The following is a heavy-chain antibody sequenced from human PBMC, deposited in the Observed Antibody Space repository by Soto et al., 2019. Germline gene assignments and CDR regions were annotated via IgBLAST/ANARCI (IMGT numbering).Heavy chain of an antibody. J-gene: IGHJ6*02. D-gene: IGHD2-15*01. CDR2: ISYDGRSE. Sequence: PGGALRLSCVGSGFTFSNFGMHWVRQAPGKGLEWVAGISYDGRSESYVDSVRGRFTLSRDNSKNTLSLQMISLRPEDTGVYYCAKDLDVVMVLSPPRGLDVCGQGTTVIVSS. CDR1: GFTFSNFG. CDR3: AKDLDVVMVLSPPRGLDV. V-gene: IGHV3-30*18.